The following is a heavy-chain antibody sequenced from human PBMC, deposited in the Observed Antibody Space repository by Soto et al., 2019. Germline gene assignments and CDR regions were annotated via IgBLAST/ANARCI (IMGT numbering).Heavy chain of an antibody. V-gene: IGHV3-48*03. CDR2: SSTSGTTI. J-gene: IGHJ4*02. Sequence: EVQLVESGGGWVQPGGSLRLSCVASEFIFSSFEMNWVRQAPGNGLEWVAHSSTSGTTIYYIYSVKGRFTISRDNSKNSLYLPMNSVRAADTSVDYCVRFGGSAAGPGDYWGQGTLVTVSS. CDR3: VRFGGSAAGPGDY. D-gene: IGHD6-13*01. CDR1: EFIFSSFE.